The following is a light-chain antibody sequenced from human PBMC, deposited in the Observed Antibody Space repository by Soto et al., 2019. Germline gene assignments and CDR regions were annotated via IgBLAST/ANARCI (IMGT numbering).Light chain of an antibody. Sequence: QSALTQPASVSGSAGQSITISCSGTMRDVGAYNLVSWYQQHPGTAPKLIIYEVNKRPSEVSNRFSGSKSGNTASLTISGLQPEDEADYYCNSYTNRYTFVLGTGTKLTVL. CDR1: MRDVGAYNL. J-gene: IGLJ1*01. CDR3: NSYTNRYTFV. CDR2: EVN. V-gene: IGLV2-14*01.